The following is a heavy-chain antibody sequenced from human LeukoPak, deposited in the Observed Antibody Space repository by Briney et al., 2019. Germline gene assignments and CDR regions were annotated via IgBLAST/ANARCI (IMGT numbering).Heavy chain of an antibody. D-gene: IGHD1-20*01. V-gene: IGHV4-34*01. CDR2: INHSVST. CDR3: ARSYNWKRGGAFDI. Sequence: SETLSLTCAVYGGSFRGYYWSWIRQPPGKGLEWIGEINHSVSTNYNPSLKSRVTTSVDTSKKQFSLKLSSVTAADTALYYCARSYNWKRGGAFDIWGQGTMVTVSS. J-gene: IGHJ3*02. CDR1: GGSFRGYY.